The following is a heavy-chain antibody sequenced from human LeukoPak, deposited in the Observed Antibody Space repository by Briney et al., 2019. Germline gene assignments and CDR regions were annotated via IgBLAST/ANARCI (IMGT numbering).Heavy chain of an antibody. Sequence: SETLSLTCTVSGGSISSGTYYWSWIRQHPGKGLEWIGYIYYSGITYYNPSLKSRVTISVDTSKNQFSLYLSSVTAADTAVYYCARVTSGESADYWGQGTLVTVSS. V-gene: IGHV4-31*03. J-gene: IGHJ4*02. CDR2: IYYSGIT. CDR3: ARVTSGESADY. D-gene: IGHD3-10*01. CDR1: GGSISSGTYY.